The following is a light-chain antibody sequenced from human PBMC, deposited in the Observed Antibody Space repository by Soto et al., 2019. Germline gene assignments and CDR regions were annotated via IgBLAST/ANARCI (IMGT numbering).Light chain of an antibody. V-gene: IGLV2-14*03. J-gene: IGLJ2*01. Sequence: QSALTQPASVSGSPGQSIAISCTGSSSDVGGYDYVSWYQQHPGKAPKLMIYDVNSRPSGVSDRFSGSKSGNTASLTISGLRAEDEADYYCSSYTSTNPVIFGGGTKLTVL. CDR2: DVN. CDR1: SSDVGGYDY. CDR3: SSYTSTNPVI.